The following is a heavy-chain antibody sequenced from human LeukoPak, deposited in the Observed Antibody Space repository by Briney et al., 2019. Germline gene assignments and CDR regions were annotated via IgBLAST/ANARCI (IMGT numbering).Heavy chain of an antibody. J-gene: IGHJ4*02. CDR3: ARTYYYDSSGSGHGTDY. CDR2: INTNTGNP. Sequence: ASVKVSCKASGYTFTSYAMNWVRQAPGQGLEWMGWINTNTGNPMYAQGFTGRFVFSLDTSVSTAYLQISSLKAEDTAVYYCARTYYYDSSGSGHGTDYWGQGTLVTVSS. D-gene: IGHD3-22*01. CDR1: GYTFTSYA. V-gene: IGHV7-4-1*02.